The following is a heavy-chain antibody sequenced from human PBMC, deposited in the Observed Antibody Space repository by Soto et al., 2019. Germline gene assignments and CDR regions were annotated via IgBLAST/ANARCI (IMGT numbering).Heavy chain of an antibody. J-gene: IGHJ4*02. CDR1: GYTFTSYA. V-gene: IGHV1-3*01. D-gene: IGHD2-15*01. CDR3: ARDLGGWPDY. Sequence: QVQLVQSGAEVKKPGASVKVSCKASGYTFTSYAMHWVRQAPGQRLEWMGWINAGNGNTKYSQKFQGRVTVTKDTSASTAYMELSSLRYEDTAVYYCARDLGGWPDYWGQGTLVTISS. CDR2: INAGNGNT.